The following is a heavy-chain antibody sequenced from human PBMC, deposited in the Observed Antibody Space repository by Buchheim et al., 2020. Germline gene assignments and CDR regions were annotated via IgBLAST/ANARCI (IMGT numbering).Heavy chain of an antibody. CDR2: INHSGST. V-gene: IGHV4-34*01. Sequence: QVQLQQWGAGLLKPSETLSLTCAVYGGSFSGYYWSWIRQPPGKGLEWIGEINHSGSTNYNPSLKSRVTISVDTSKNQFSLKLSSVTAADTAVYYCARGLAWYYEFWSGYYKSGWFDPWGQGTL. D-gene: IGHD3-3*01. CDR1: GGSFSGYY. CDR3: ARGLAWYYEFWSGYYKSGWFDP. J-gene: IGHJ5*02.